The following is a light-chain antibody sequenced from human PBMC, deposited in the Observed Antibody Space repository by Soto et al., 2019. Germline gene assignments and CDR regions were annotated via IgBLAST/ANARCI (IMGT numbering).Light chain of an antibody. J-gene: IGKJ1*01. Sequence: EIVLTQSPGTLSLSPGERATLSCRASQSVSSSYLAWYQQKPGQAPRPLIYGASSRAIGIPDRFSGSGSGTDSTLTRSRLEPEDFAVYYWQQYGSSPSTFVQGTKVEIK. CDR2: GAS. V-gene: IGKV3-20*01. CDR1: QSVSSSY. CDR3: QQYGSSPST.